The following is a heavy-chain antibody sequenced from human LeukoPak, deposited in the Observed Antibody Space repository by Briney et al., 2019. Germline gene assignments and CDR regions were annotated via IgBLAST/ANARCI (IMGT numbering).Heavy chain of an antibody. V-gene: IGHV4-34*01. CDR1: GGSFSGYY. Sequence: SETLSLTCAVYGGSFSGYYWSWIRQPPGKGLEWIGEINHSGSTNYNPSLKSRVTISVDTSKNQFSLKLSSVTVADTAVYYCARDGGSSWYFQSWFDPWGQGTLVTVSS. J-gene: IGHJ5*02. CDR3: ARDGGSSWYFQSWFDP. CDR2: INHSGST. D-gene: IGHD6-13*01.